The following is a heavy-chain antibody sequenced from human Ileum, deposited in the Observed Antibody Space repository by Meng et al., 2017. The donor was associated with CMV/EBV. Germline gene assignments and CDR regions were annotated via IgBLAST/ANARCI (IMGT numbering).Heavy chain of an antibody. CDR2: IYYSGST. J-gene: IGHJ5*02. Sequence: SETLSLTCTVSGGSISSSSYYWGWIRQPPGKGLEWIGSIYYSGSTYYNPSLKSRVTISVDTSKNQFSLKLSSVTAADTAVYYCARCGGWRFDPWGQGTLVTVSS. D-gene: IGHD3-16*01. CDR1: GGSISSSSYY. V-gene: IGHV4-39*07. CDR3: ARCGGWRFDP.